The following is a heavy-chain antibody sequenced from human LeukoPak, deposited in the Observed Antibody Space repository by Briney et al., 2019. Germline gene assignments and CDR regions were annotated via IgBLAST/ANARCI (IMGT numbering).Heavy chain of an antibody. V-gene: IGHV3-74*01. J-gene: IGHJ3*02. CDR1: GFTFSSYW. Sequence: GGSLRLSCAASGFTFSSYWMYWVRQAPGKGLVWVSRINSDARNTNYADSVQGRFTISRDNAKNTLYLQMNSLRVEDTAVYYCASGIGVGDSFDIWGQGTMVTVSS. CDR2: INSDARNT. CDR3: ASGIGVGDSFDI. D-gene: IGHD3-3*01.